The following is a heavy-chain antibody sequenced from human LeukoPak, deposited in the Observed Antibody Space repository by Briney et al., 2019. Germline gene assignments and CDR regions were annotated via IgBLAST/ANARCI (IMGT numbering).Heavy chain of an antibody. CDR1: GDSLSSSY. J-gene: IGHJ4*02. CDR2: TYYRGST. CDR3: ARRTGYSSVRFDY. V-gene: IGHV4-59*01. Sequence: SETLSLTCTLSGDSLSSSYWSWIRQPPGEGLEWIGYTYYRGSTNYNPSLKSRVTISVDTSKNQFSLKLSSVTAADTAVYYCARRTGYSSVRFDYWGQGTLVTVSP. D-gene: IGHD6-19*01.